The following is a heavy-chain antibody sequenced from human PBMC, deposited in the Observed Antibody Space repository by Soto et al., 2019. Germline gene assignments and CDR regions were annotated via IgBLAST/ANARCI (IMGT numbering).Heavy chain of an antibody. CDR1: GSLFSSYA. Sequence: QEQLVQSGAEVKKPGSSVKVSCKASGSLFSSYAISWVRQAPGQGLEWMGGIIPVFSTAYYAQKCQGRVTITADESTNTAYMELSSLRSEDTAMYYCARGGSGYVWFNEFWGQGSLVTVSS. V-gene: IGHV1-69*01. CDR2: IIPVFSTA. D-gene: IGHD3-22*01. J-gene: IGHJ4*02. CDR3: ARGGSGYVWFNEF.